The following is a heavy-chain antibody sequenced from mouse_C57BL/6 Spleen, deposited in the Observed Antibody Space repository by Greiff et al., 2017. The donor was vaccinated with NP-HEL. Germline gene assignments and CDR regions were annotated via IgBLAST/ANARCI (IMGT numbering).Heavy chain of an antibody. J-gene: IGHJ3*01. CDR2: ISSGGSYT. Sequence: EVKVVESGGDLVKPGGSLKLSCAASGFTFSSYGMSWVRQTPDKRLEWVATISSGGSYTYYPDSVKGRFTISRDNAKNTLYLQMSSLKSEDTAMYYCARQGDYDLSWFAYWGQGTLVTVSA. V-gene: IGHV5-6*01. CDR1: GFTFSSYG. CDR3: ARQGDYDLSWFAY. D-gene: IGHD2-4*01.